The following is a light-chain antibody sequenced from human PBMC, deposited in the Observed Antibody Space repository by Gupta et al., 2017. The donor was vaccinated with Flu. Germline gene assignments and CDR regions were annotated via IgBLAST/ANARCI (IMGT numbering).Light chain of an antibody. CDR3: QQYGSSPPVT. V-gene: IGKV3D-20*01. Sequence: TLSLSPGERATLACGASQSVRRSYLAWYQQKPGRAPRLLIYDASTRDTGIADRFSGSGSGKDFTLTSSRREHEDFAVYYCQQYGSSPPVTFGQGTRMEIK. CDR1: QSVRRSY. CDR2: DAS. J-gene: IGKJ5*01.